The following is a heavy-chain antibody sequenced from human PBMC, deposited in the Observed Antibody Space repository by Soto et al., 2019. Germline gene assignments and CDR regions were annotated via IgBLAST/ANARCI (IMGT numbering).Heavy chain of an antibody. D-gene: IGHD5-12*01. CDR3: EKSPTKRQGFVVATNWYFDL. V-gene: IGHV3-23*01. J-gene: IGHJ2*01. CDR1: GFTFSSYA. CDR2: IGGSGDST. Sequence: EVQLLESGGGLVQPGGSLRLSCAASGFTFSSYAMSWVRQAPGKGLEWVSGIGGSGDSTYYADSVQGRFTASRDNSKNTVYMQMNSLPAGDTAVYYCEKSPTKRQGFVVATNWYFDLWGRGTLVTVSS.